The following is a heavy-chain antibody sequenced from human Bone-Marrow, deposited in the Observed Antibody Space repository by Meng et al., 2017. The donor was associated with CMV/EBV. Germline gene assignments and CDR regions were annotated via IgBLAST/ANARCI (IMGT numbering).Heavy chain of an antibody. J-gene: IGHJ4*02. CDR1: GFTFSSYG. D-gene: IGHD2-15*01. CDR3: GGSVSRDYLEY. V-gene: IGHV3-30*02. Sequence: GESLKISCAASGFTFSSYGMHWVRQAPGKGLEWVAFIRYDGSNKYYADSVKGRFTISRDNSRNTLYVQMNSLRAEDTAVYYCGGSVSRDYLEYWGQGALVTVSS. CDR2: IRYDGSNK.